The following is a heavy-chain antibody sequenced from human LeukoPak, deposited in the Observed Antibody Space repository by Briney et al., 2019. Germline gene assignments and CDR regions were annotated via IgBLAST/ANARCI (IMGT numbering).Heavy chain of an antibody. Sequence: ASVKVSCKASGYTFTGYYMHWVRQAPGQGLEWMGWINPNSGGTNYAQKFQGRVTMTRDTSISTAYMELSRLRSDDTAVYYCASAYGYYYDGSGYARDAFDIWGQGTLVTVSS. J-gene: IGHJ4*02. CDR3: ASAYGYYYDGSGYARDAFDI. D-gene: IGHD3-22*01. CDR1: GYTFTGYY. V-gene: IGHV1-2*02. CDR2: INPNSGGT.